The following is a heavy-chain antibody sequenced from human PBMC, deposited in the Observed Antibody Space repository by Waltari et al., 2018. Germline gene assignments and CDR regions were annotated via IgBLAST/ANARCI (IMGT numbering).Heavy chain of an antibody. V-gene: IGHV3-7*01. J-gene: IGHJ4*02. Sequence: EVQLVESGGGLVQPGGSLRLSCEASGFTFCSYWMSWVGRGPGKGLEFVEKIKQDGSGKNHVDSVKGRFTISRDNARNIVYLQMNSLRDEDTAVYYCVKDEWEAYFEFWGQGTLVTVSS. CDR2: IKQDGSGK. D-gene: IGHD1-26*01. CDR1: GFTFCSYW. CDR3: VKDEWEAYFEF.